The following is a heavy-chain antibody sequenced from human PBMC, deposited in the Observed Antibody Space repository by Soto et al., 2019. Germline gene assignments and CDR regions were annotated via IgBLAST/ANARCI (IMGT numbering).Heavy chain of an antibody. CDR1: GYTFTSYG. CDR2: ISAYNGNT. J-gene: IGHJ6*03. V-gene: IGHV1-18*01. D-gene: IGHD3-10*01. CDR3: ATGRTSMVRGVMGSYYYYMDV. Sequence: QVQLVQSGAEVKKPGASVKVSCKASGYTFTSYGISWVRQAPGQGLEWMGWISAYNGNTNYAQKLQGRVTMTTDTSTSTAYMELRSLRSDDTAVYYCATGRTSMVRGVMGSYYYYMDVWGKGTTVTVSS.